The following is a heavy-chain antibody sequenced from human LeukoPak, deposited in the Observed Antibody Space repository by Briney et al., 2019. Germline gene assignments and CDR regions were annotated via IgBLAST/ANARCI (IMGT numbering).Heavy chain of an antibody. Sequence: PSETLSLTCAVYGGSFSGYYWSWIRQPPGKGLEWIGEINHSGSTNYNPSLKSRVTISVDTSKNQFSLKLSSVTAADTAVYYCARGVIVVVAATPQFRCYFDYWGQGTLVTVSS. CDR2: INHSGST. CDR1: GGSFSGYY. CDR3: ARGVIVVVAATPQFRCYFDY. D-gene: IGHD2-15*01. J-gene: IGHJ4*02. V-gene: IGHV4-34*01.